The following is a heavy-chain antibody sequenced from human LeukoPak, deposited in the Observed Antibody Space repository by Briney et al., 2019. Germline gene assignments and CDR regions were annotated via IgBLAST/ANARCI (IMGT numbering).Heavy chain of an antibody. Sequence: ASETLSLTCTVSGGSISGYYWSWIRQPPGKGLQWIGYMYHSGSTTYNPSLKSRVTMSLDTSKNQFSLKLSSMTAADTAVYHCATDGLHRNAFDIWGQGTMVTVSS. V-gene: IGHV4-59*01. CDR1: GGSISGYY. J-gene: IGHJ3*02. CDR2: MYHSGST. CDR3: ATDGLHRNAFDI. D-gene: IGHD4-11*01.